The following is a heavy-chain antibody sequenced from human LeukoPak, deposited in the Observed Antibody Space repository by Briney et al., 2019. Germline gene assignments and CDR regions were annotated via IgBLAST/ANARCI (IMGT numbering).Heavy chain of an antibody. J-gene: IGHJ4*02. CDR2: IKPDSGSS. V-gene: IGHV1-2*02. CDR3: ARARVPIAVAGLYYFDY. D-gene: IGHD6-19*01. Sequence: GASVKVSCKASGYTFTAYYIHWLRQAPGQGTEWMGWIKPDSGSSHYAQKFQGRVTMTRDTSSNSAYMDLTSLKSDDTALYYCARARVPIAVAGLYYFDYWGQGALVTVSS. CDR1: GYTFTAYY.